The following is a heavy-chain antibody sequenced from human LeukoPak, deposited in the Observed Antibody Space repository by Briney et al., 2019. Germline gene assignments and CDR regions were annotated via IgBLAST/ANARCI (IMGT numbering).Heavy chain of an antibody. V-gene: IGHV3-49*04. Sequence: QPGRSLRLSCIASGFTFGDHAMSWVRQAPGMGLEWVGFIRSKAYGGTTEYAASVKGRFTISRDDSKSIAYLQMNSLNTEDTALFFCTRGPNHLWLYSGRDVWGQGPTVIVS. CDR3: TRGPNHLWLYSGRDV. J-gene: IGHJ6*02. CDR2: IRSKAYGGTT. D-gene: IGHD1-14*01. CDR1: GFTFGDHA.